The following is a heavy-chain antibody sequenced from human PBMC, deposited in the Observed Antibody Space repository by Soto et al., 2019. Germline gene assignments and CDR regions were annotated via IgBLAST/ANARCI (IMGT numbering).Heavy chain of an antibody. CDR1: GGTSRSLS. D-gene: IGHD2-15*01. Sequence: QVQLVQSGAEVKKPGSSVKVSCKASGGTSRSLSITWVRQAPGQGLEWMGGITPLFGIPNYTQKFQGRLTSTEDKSTGTAYLELSSLRSEDTGVYYCARATHTAGGWFDTWGRGTLVTVSS. CDR2: ITPLFGIP. V-gene: IGHV1-69*17. J-gene: IGHJ5*02. CDR3: ARATHTAGGWFDT.